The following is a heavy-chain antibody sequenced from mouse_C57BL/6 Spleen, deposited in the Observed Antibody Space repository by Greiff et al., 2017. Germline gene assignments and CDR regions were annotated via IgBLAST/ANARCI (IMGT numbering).Heavy chain of an antibody. D-gene: IGHD1-1*01. CDR3: TRTTVVARDY. CDR2: IDPENGDT. Sequence: EVQLQQSGAELVRPGASVKLSCTASGFNIKDDYMHWVKQRPEQGLEWIGWIDPENGDTEYASKFQGKATITADPSSNTAYLQLSSLTSEDTAVYYCTRTTVVARDYWGQGTTLTVSS. CDR1: GFNIKDDY. V-gene: IGHV14-4*01. J-gene: IGHJ2*01.